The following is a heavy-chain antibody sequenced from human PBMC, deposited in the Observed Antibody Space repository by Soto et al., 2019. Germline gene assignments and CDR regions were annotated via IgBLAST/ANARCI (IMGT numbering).Heavy chain of an antibody. Sequence: PGGSLILSCAASGFNVSTDWMYWVRQAPGKGLEWVSVIRSGGNTYYADSVEGRFTISRDNSKNTVYLQMNSLRAEDTAVYYCVRENYYYGMDVWGQGTTVTVSS. CDR1: GFNVSTDW. CDR2: IRSGGNT. V-gene: IGHV3-66*01. CDR3: VRENYYYGMDV. J-gene: IGHJ6*02.